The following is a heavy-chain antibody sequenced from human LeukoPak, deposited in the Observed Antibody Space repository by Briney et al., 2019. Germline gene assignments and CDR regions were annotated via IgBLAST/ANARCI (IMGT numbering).Heavy chain of an antibody. J-gene: IGHJ4*02. V-gene: IGHV3-11*01. D-gene: IGHD3/OR15-3a*01. CDR3: ARRRDFIDY. CDR2: ISSSGSTI. CDR1: GFSFSDYC. Sequence: GGSLRLSCAASGFSFSDYCMSWIRQAPGKGLEWVSYISSSGSTIHQADSVKGRFTVSRENAKKSLYLQMNSLTAEDTAVYYCARRRDFIDYWGQGTLVTVSS.